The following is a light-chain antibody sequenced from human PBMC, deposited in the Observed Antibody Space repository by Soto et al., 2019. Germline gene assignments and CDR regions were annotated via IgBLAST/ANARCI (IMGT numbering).Light chain of an antibody. J-gene: IGKJ1*01. CDR3: QQSDSTPPWT. CDR2: ATS. CDR1: QSISKY. Sequence: DIQMTQSPSSLSASVGDRVTITCRASQSISKYLSWFQQKPGKAPKLLIYATSSLQSGVPSRFSGSGSGTDFTLTISSLQPEEFATYYCQQSDSTPPWTFGQGTKVEIK. V-gene: IGKV1-39*01.